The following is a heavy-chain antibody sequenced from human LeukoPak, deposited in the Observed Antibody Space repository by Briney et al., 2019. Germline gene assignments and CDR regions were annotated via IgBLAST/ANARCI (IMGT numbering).Heavy chain of an antibody. D-gene: IGHD3-22*01. V-gene: IGHV3-23*01. CDR2: IGGSGGST. Sequence: GGSLRLSCAASGFTFSSYAMSWVRQAPGKGLEWVSNIGGSGGSTYYADSVKGRFTISRDNSKNTLYLQMNSLRGEDTAVYYCAKSYYYDSTVLGDYWGQGTLVTVSS. J-gene: IGHJ4*02. CDR3: AKSYYYDSTVLGDY. CDR1: GFTFSSYA.